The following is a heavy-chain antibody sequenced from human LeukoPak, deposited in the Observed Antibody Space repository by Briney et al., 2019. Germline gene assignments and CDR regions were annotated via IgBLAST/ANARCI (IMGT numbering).Heavy chain of an antibody. CDR3: ARGRRRSTSCFDY. J-gene: IGHJ4*01. CDR2: IASDGSST. Sequence: GGSLRLSCAASGFTFSSYWMNWVRQAPGKGLVWVSRIASDGSSTTYADSVKGRFSISRDNAKNTLYLQMNSLRVEDTAVYYCARGRRRSTSCFDYWGHGTLVTVSS. CDR1: GFTFSSYW. V-gene: IGHV3-74*01. D-gene: IGHD2-2*01.